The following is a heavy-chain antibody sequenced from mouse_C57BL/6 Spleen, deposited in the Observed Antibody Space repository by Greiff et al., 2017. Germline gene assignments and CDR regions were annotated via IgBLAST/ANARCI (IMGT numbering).Heavy chain of an antibody. D-gene: IGHD2-1*01. CDR2: IYPGSGST. Sequence: QVQLQQPGAELVKPGASVKMSCKASGYTFPSYWITWVKQRPGQGLEWIGDIYPGSGSTNYNEKFTSKATLTGDTSSSTASMQLSSLTSEDSAVYYCARGGNYVWYFDVWGTGTTVTVSS. V-gene: IGHV1-55*01. CDR3: ARGGNYVWYFDV. J-gene: IGHJ1*03. CDR1: GYTFPSYW.